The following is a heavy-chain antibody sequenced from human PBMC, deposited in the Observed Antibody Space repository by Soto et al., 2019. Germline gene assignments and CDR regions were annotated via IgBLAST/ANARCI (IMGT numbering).Heavy chain of an antibody. J-gene: IGHJ4*02. CDR3: ASNPTASSGRRGY. V-gene: IGHV3-74*01. CDR1: GFTFSSYW. Sequence: GGSLRLSCAASGFTFSSYWMHWVRQAPGKGLVWVSRINSDGSSTSYADSVKGRFTISRDNAKNTLYLQMNSLRAEDTAVYYCASNPTASSGRRGYWGQGTLVTVSS. D-gene: IGHD6-19*01. CDR2: INSDGSST.